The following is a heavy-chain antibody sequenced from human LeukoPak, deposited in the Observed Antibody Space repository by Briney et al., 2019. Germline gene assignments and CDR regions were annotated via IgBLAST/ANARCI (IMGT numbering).Heavy chain of an antibody. CDR2: ISSSGSTI. J-gene: IGHJ5*02. V-gene: IGHV3-11*04. CDR3: ARDSNYDFWSGPQYGKPHNWFDP. CDR1: GFTFSDYY. Sequence: GGSLRLSCAASGFTFSDYYMSWIRQAPGKGLEWVSYISSSGSTIDYADSVKGRFTISRDNAKNSPYLQMNSLRAEDTAVYYCARDSNYDFWSGPQYGKPHNWFDPWGQGTLVTVSS. D-gene: IGHD3-3*01.